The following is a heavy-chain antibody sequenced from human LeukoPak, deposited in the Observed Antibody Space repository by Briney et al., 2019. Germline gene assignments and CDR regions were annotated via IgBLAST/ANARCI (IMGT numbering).Heavy chain of an antibody. CDR2: ISYSGNA. Sequence: PSETLSFTCTVSGASIITTNYYWGWIRQPPGKGLEWIGSISYSGNAYYNPSLRSRLSISMDASKNQFSLKVRSVTAADTAVYYCARNLGQTWGTVTTDLWYFDHWGQGTLVPVSS. J-gene: IGHJ4*02. CDR1: GASIITTNYY. V-gene: IGHV4-39*01. D-gene: IGHD4-11*01. CDR3: ARNLGQTWGTVTTDLWYFDH.